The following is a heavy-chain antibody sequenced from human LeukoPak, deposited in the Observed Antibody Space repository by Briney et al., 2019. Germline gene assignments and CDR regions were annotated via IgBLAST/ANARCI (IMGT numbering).Heavy chain of an antibody. D-gene: IGHD3-10*01. CDR1: GGSISSGSYY. J-gene: IGHJ4*02. CDR3: ARGFYGSGSYFTSDY. V-gene: IGHV4-61*02. Sequence: SETLSLTCTLSGGSISSGSYYWNWIRQPPGKGLEWIGRIYTSGSTNYNPSLKSRVTISVDTSKNQFSLKLSSVTAADTAVYYCARGFYGSGSYFTSDYWGQGTLVTVSS. CDR2: IYTSGST.